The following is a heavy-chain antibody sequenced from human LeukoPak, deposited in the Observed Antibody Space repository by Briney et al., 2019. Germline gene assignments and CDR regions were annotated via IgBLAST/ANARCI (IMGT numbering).Heavy chain of an antibody. V-gene: IGHV3-74*01. Sequence: PGGSLRLSCAASGFTFSRYWMHWVRQAPGKGPVWVSRIKTDGSTTIYADSVKGRFTISRDNAKKSLYLQMDGLRVEDTAFYYCTKDLTPGGADVWGQGTTVTVSS. CDR1: GFTFSRYW. J-gene: IGHJ6*02. CDR2: IKTDGSTT. D-gene: IGHD3-10*01. CDR3: TKDLTPGGADV.